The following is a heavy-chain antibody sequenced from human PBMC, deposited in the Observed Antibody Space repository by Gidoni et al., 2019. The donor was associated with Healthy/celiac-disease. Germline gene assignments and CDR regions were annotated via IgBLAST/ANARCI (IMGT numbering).Heavy chain of an antibody. J-gene: IGHJ5*02. CDR1: GYSFPSYW. Sequence: EVQLVQFGAEVKKPGESLRISCKGSGYSFPSYWNSWVRQMPGKGLEWMGRIDPSDSYTNYSPSFQGHVTISADKSISTAYLQWSSLKASDTAMYYCARHVCDGCATTIFGVVGTWFDPWGQGTLVTVSS. CDR3: ARHVCDGCATTIFGVVGTWFDP. V-gene: IGHV5-10-1*03. D-gene: IGHD3-3*01. CDR2: IDPSDSYT.